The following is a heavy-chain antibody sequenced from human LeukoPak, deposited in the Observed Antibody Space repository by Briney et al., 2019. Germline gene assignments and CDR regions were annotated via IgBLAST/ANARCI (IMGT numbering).Heavy chain of an antibody. CDR3: AMFYGSGSYSGY. V-gene: IGHV3-33*01. CDR1: GFTFSSYG. D-gene: IGHD3-10*01. J-gene: IGHJ4*02. Sequence: GGSLRLSCAASGFTFSSYGMHWVRQAPGKGLEWVAVIWYDGSNKYYADSVKGRFTISRDNSKNTLYLQMNSLRAEDTAVYYCAMFYGSGSYSGYWGQGTLVTVSS. CDR2: IWYDGSNK.